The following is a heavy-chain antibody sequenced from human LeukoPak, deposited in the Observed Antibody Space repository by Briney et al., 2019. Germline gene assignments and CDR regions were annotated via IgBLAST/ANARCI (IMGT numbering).Heavy chain of an antibody. CDR3: ARAYDSSGSGDY. V-gene: IGHV4-4*07. Sequence: SETLSLTCTVSGGSMSDYYWSWIRQPAGKGLEWIGRFYSSGSTNYNPSLKSRVTLSVDISKNQFSLKLSSVTAADTAVYYCARAYDSSGSGDYWGQGTLVTVSS. J-gene: IGHJ4*02. CDR1: GGSMSDYY. CDR2: FYSSGST. D-gene: IGHD3-22*01.